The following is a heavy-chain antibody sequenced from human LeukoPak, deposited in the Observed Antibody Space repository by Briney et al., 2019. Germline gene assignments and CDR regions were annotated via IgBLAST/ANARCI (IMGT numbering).Heavy chain of an antibody. D-gene: IGHD4-17*01. CDR3: AREGDYDY. CDR1: GFTFTSYA. V-gene: IGHV3-23*01. Sequence: GGCLRLSCAASGFTFTSYAMSWVRQAPGKGLEWVSTIGGSGSVTFYADSVKGRFTISRDKSKNTLYLQMNSLRAEDTAVYFCAREGDYDYWGQGTLVTVSS. CDR2: IGGSGSVT. J-gene: IGHJ4*02.